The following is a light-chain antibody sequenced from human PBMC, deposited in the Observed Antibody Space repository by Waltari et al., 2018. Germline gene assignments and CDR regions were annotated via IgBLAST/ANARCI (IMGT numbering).Light chain of an antibody. CDR2: RAP. J-gene: IGKJ4*02. CDR1: QAISNS. Sequence: DIQMTQSPSSLSASVGDRVTITCRASQAISNSLAWYQQKPGKAPKVLLYRAPTLESGVPSRFSGSGTGTDYTLTISSLQPEDFATYYCQQYAATPLTFGGGTKVEIK. CDR3: QQYAATPLT. V-gene: IGKV1-NL1*01.